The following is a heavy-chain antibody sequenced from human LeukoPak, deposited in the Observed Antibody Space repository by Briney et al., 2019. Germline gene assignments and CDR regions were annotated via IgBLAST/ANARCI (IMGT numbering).Heavy chain of an antibody. CDR1: GFTFSSYG. Sequence: PGRSLRLSCAASGFTFSSYGMHWVRQAPGKGLEWVAVISYDGSNKDYADSVKGRFTISRDNSKNTLYLQMNSLRAEDTAVYYCAKDVRGVPDYWGQGTLVTVSS. CDR3: AKDVRGVPDY. J-gene: IGHJ4*02. D-gene: IGHD3-10*02. V-gene: IGHV3-30*18. CDR2: ISYDGSNK.